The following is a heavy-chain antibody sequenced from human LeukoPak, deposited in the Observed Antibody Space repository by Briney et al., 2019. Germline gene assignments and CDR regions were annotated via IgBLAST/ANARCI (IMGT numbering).Heavy chain of an antibody. CDR3: TTVDYGDYGAFDI. CDR2: IKSKTDGGTT. D-gene: IGHD4-17*01. CDR1: GFTFSNAW. J-gene: IGHJ3*02. V-gene: IGHV3-15*01. Sequence: PGGSLRLSCAASGFTFSNAWMSWVRQAPGKGLEWVGRIKSKTDGGTTDYAAPVKGRFTISRDDSKNTLYLQMNSLKTEDTAVYYCTTVDYGDYGAFDIWGQGTMVTVSS.